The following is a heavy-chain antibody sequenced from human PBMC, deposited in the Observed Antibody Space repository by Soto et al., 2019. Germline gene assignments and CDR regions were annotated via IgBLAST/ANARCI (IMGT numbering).Heavy chain of an antibody. CDR3: ERDRLGYCYYGMDV. V-gene: IGHV6-1*01. D-gene: IGHD6-19*01. J-gene: IGHJ6*02. CDR2: TYYMSKWYN. Sequence: QTLSLTCALSVDSVSRTSAAWNWIMQSPSRGLEWLGRTYYMSKWYNDYAVSVKSRITINPDTSKNQFSLQLNSVTPEDTAVYYCERDRLGYCYYGMDVWGQGTTVPVSS. CDR1: VDSVSRTSAA.